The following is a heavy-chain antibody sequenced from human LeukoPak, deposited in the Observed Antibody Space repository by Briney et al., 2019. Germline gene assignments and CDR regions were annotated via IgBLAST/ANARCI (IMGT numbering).Heavy chain of an antibody. V-gene: IGHV1-2*02. CDR2: INPNSGGT. D-gene: IGHD3-3*01. Sequence: GASVKVSCKASGCTFTGYYMHWVRQAPGQGLEWMGWINPNSGGTNYAQKFQGRVTMTRDTSISTAYMELSRLRSDDTAVYYCAREITIFGVVPRTHDDYWGQGTLVTVSS. J-gene: IGHJ4*02. CDR3: AREITIFGVVPRTHDDY. CDR1: GCTFTGYY.